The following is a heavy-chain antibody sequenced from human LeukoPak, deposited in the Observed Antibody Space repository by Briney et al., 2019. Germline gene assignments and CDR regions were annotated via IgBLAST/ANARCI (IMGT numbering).Heavy chain of an antibody. D-gene: IGHD6-19*01. CDR2: IYPGDSDT. Sequence: GESLKISCKGSGYRFTSYWIAWVRQMPGKGLEWMGSIYPGDSDTSYSPSFQGQVTISADKSITTAYLQWSSLKASDTAMYYCATPQVSGWNFDYWGQGTLVTVSS. CDR3: ATPQVSGWNFDY. V-gene: IGHV5-51*01. CDR1: GYRFTSYW. J-gene: IGHJ4*02.